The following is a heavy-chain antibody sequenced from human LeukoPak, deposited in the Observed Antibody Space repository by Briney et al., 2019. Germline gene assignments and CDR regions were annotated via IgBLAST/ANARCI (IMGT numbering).Heavy chain of an antibody. Sequence: SETLSLTCTVSGGSINNYFWSWIRQSPGKGLEWIGYIYHSGSANYNPTLYGRVTISVDTSRNQVSLKLSSVTAADTAVYFCARSSAGPNRYFDYWGQGTLVTVSS. CDR1: GGSINNYF. D-gene: IGHD3-10*01. J-gene: IGHJ4*02. CDR2: IYHSGSA. V-gene: IGHV4-59*01. CDR3: ARSSAGPNRYFDY.